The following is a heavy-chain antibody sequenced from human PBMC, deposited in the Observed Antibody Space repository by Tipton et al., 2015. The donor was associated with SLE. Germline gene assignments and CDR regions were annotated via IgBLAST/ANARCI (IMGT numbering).Heavy chain of an antibody. CDR2: IYYSGST. Sequence: TLSLTCTVSGGSISSSSYYWGWIRQPPGKGLEWIGSIYYSGSTYYDPSLKSRVTISVDTSKNQFSLKLSSVTAADTAVYYCARWTRKAFDIWGQGTMVTVSS. V-gene: IGHV4-39*07. J-gene: IGHJ3*02. CDR1: GGSISSSSYY. CDR3: ARWTRKAFDI. D-gene: IGHD1-14*01.